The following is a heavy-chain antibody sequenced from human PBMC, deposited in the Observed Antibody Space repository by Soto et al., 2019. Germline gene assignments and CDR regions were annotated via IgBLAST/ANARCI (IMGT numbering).Heavy chain of an antibody. CDR3: ANDRSYSYGSGGPNFDY. V-gene: IGHV3-23*01. CDR2: MSGGGGST. CDR1: GFTFSSFA. D-gene: IGHD5-18*01. Sequence: EVQLLESGGGLVQPGGSLRLSCAASGFTFSSFAVSWVRQAPGKGLEWVSSMSGGGGSTYYADSVKGRFTISRDNSKNTLYLQMNSLRAEDTAVYYCANDRSYSYGSGGPNFDYWGQGTLVTVSS. J-gene: IGHJ4*02.